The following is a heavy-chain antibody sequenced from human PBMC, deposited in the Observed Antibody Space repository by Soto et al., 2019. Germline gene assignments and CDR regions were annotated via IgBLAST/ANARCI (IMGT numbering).Heavy chain of an antibody. V-gene: IGHV3-23*01. CDR2: ISGSGGNT. CDR1: GFTFSSYA. Sequence: GGSLRLSCAASGFTFSSYAMSWVRQAPGKGLEWVSAISGSGGNTYYADSVKGRFTISRDNSKNTLYLQMNSLRAEDTAVYYCAKDGDYVKAGANYYYYGMDVWGQGTTVTVSS. D-gene: IGHD4-17*01. J-gene: IGHJ6*02. CDR3: AKDGDYVKAGANYYYYGMDV.